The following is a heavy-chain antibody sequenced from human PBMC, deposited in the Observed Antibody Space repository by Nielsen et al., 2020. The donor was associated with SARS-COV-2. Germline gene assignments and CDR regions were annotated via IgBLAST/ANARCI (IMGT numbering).Heavy chain of an antibody. D-gene: IGHD1-26*01. CDR3: ARGGGSYFSHFDY. CDR1: GFSISRYG. CDR2: ISYDGSNK. J-gene: IGHJ4*02. V-gene: IGHV3-30*03. Sequence: GESLKISCEASGFSISRYGMHWVRQAPGKGLEWVAVISYDGSNKYYADSVKGRFTISRDNSKNTLYLQMNSLRAEDTAVYYCARGGGSYFSHFDYWGQGTLVTVSS.